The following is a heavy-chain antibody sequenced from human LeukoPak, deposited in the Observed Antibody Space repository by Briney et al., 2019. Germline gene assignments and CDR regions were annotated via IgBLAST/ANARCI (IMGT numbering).Heavy chain of an antibody. Sequence: PGGSLRLSCAASGFTFSSYAMHWVRQAPGKGLEYVSAISSNGGSTYYANSVKGRFTISRDNSKNTLYLQMGSLRAEDMAVYYCARQYRSGGSCYSARGYFDYWGQGTLVTVSS. CDR3: ARQYRSGGSCYSARGYFDY. CDR1: GFTFSSYA. CDR2: ISSNGGST. V-gene: IGHV3-64*01. D-gene: IGHD2-15*01. J-gene: IGHJ4*02.